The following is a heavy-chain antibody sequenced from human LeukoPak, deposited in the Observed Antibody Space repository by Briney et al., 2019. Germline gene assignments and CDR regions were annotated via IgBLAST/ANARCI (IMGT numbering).Heavy chain of an antibody. CDR2: INPSGGST. J-gene: IGHJ4*02. Sequence: ASVKVSCKASGYTFTSYYMHWVRQAPGQGLEWMGIINPSGGSTSYAQKFQGRVTMTRDTSTSTVYMELSSLRSEDTAVYYCAGGYCSGGSCFEWYYFDCWGQGTLVTVSS. CDR1: GYTFTSYY. V-gene: IGHV1-46*01. CDR3: AGGYCSGGSCFEWYYFDC. D-gene: IGHD2-15*01.